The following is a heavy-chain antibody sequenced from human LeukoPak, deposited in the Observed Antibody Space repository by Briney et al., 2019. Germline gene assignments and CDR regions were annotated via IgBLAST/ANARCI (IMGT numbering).Heavy chain of an antibody. CDR3: ARVAYYDSSGDYVSQTPDY. V-gene: IGHV3-48*04. CDR1: GFTFSSYS. D-gene: IGHD3-22*01. J-gene: IGHJ4*02. Sequence: PGGSLRLSCGASGFTFSSYSMNWVRQAPGKGLEWVSYISSSSSTIYYADSVKGRFTISRDNAKNSLYLQMNSLRVEDTAVYYCARVAYYDSSGDYVSQTPDYWGQGTLVTVSS. CDR2: ISSSSSTI.